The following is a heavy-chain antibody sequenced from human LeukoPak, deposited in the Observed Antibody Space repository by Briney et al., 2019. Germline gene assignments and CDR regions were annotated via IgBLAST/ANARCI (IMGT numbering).Heavy chain of an antibody. CDR2: INPRGGST. CDR3: ARDFWSYSQKSASDY. Sequence: INPRGGSTSYAPNFQGRVTMTRDTSTSPVYMEESSLRAEDTAVYYCARDFWSYSQKSASDYWGPGTLVTVSS. J-gene: IGHJ4*02. V-gene: IGHV1-46*01. D-gene: IGHD1-26*01.